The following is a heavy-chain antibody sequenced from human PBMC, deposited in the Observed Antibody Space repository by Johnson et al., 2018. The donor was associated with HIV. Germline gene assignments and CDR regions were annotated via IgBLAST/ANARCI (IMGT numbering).Heavy chain of an antibody. J-gene: IGHJ3*02. V-gene: IGHV3-30*18. Sequence: VLLLESGGGVVQPGRSLRLSCAASGFTFSSYGMHWVRQAPGKGLEWVAVISYDGSNKYYADSVKGRFTISRDNSKNTLYLQMNSLRAEDTAVYYCAKDRGGYYDSSGYGAFDSWGQGTMVTVSS. CDR2: ISYDGSNK. D-gene: IGHD3-22*01. CDR1: GFTFSSYG. CDR3: AKDRGGYYDSSGYGAFDS.